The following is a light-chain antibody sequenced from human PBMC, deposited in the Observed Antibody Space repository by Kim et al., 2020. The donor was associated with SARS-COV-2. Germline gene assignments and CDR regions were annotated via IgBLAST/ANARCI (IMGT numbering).Light chain of an antibody. J-gene: IGLJ3*02. CDR1: NIGSKS. V-gene: IGLV3-21*04. CDR3: QVWDSTIDHRVV. CDR2: YDS. Sequence: SYELTQPPSVSVAPGKTASISCGGNNIGSKSMHWCQQKPGQAPVLVISYDSDRPSGIPERFSGSNSGNTATLTIRRVEAGDEADYYCQVWDSTIDHRVVFGGGTQLTVL.